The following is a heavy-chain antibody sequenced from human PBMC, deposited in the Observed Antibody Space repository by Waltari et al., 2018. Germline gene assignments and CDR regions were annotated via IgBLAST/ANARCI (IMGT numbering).Heavy chain of an antibody. Sequence: QVQLVQSGAEVKKPGSSVTVSCKASGGTFSSYAISWVRQAPGHGLEWMGGIIPIFSTANYAQKYQGKGTITANESTSTGYTELSRMRSRDTDVYYCARWNAESGGKTRFDYWGQGTLVTVSS. J-gene: IGHJ4*02. CDR1: GGTFSSYA. V-gene: IGHV1-69*12. CDR2: IIPIFSTA. D-gene: IGHD1-1*01. CDR3: ARWNAESGGKTRFDY.